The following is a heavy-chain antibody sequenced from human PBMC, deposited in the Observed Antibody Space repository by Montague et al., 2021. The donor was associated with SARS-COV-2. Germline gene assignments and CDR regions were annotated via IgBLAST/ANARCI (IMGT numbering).Heavy chain of an antibody. D-gene: IGHD2-2*01. J-gene: IGHJ3*02. CDR3: AKVLRRYQLLTDAFDI. CDR2: ISGSGNNA. V-gene: IGHV3-23*01. Sequence: SLRLSCAASGFTFNSYAMPWVRQAPGKGLEWVSSISGSGNNAFFAASVQGRFTISRDNSENTLYLQMNSLTAEDTAVYYCAKVLRRYQLLTDAFDIWGQGTMVTVSS. CDR1: GFTFNSYA.